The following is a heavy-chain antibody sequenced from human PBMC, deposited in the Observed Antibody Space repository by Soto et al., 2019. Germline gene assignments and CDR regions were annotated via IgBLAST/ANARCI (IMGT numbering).Heavy chain of an antibody. V-gene: IGHV1-8*01. CDR1: GYTFTSYD. D-gene: IGHD2-8*01. J-gene: IGHJ6*02. Sequence: ASVKVSCKASGYTFTSYDINWVRQATGQGLEWMGWMSPNCGATGYAQKFQGRVTMTRDTSISTVYMELSNLRSEDTAIYYCARGVDNGVDVWGQGSTVTVSS. CDR2: MSPNCGAT. CDR3: ARGVDNGVDV.